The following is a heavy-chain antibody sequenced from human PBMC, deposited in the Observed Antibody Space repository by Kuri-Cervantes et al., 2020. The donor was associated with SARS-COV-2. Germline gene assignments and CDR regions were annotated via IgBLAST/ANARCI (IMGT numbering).Heavy chain of an antibody. J-gene: IGHJ6*02. CDR1: GFTFSSYA. V-gene: IGHV3-23*01. Sequence: AGSLRLSCAASGFTFSSYAMSWVRQAPGQGLERVSAISGCGGSTYYAASSKDRFTISRDNSKNTLYLQMNSLRAGDTAVYYYARDPTSPDCNGGSGRTDVWGQGTTVTVSS. D-gene: IGHD2-15*01. CDR3: ARDPTSPDCNGGSGRTDV. CDR2: ISGCGGST.